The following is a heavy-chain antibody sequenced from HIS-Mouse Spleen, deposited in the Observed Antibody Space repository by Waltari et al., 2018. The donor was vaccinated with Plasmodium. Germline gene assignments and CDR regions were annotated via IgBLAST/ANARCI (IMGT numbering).Heavy chain of an antibody. CDR3: ASSWYWYFDL. V-gene: IGHV3-7*01. J-gene: IGHJ2*01. D-gene: IGHD6-13*01. CDR2: IKQDGSEK. Sequence: EVQLLESGGGLVQPGGSLILPCAASGFTFSSYWMRWVRQAPGKGLEWVANIKQDGSEKYYVDAVKGRFTISRDNAKNSLYLQMNSLRAEDTAVYYCASSWYWYFDLWGRGTLVTVSS. CDR1: GFTFSSYW.